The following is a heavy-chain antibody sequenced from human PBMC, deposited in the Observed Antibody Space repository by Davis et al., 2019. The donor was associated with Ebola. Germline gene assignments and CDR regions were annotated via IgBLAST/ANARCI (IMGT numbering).Heavy chain of an antibody. Sequence: GESLKISCAASGFVFSNYDMSWVRQVPGKGLEWVSGTGTTGAYPSYSDSVKGRFTISRDNSKDTLYLQMNSLRAEDTATYYCARYCHYPDCSYFDCWGQGTMVAVSS. J-gene: IGHJ4*02. D-gene: IGHD2-15*01. CDR2: TGTTGAYP. CDR1: GFVFSNYD. CDR3: ARYCHYPDCSYFDC. V-gene: IGHV3-23*01.